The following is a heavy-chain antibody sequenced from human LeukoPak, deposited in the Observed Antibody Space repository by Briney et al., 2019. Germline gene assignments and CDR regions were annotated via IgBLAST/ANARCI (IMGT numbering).Heavy chain of an antibody. CDR1: GGSFSGYY. J-gene: IGHJ4*02. CDR2: INHSGSS. V-gene: IGHV4-34*01. Sequence: NSSETLSLTCAVYGGSFSGYYWSWIRQPPGKGLEWIGEINHSGSSNYNPSLKRRGTISVDTSKNQFSLKLSSVTAADTAVYYCARAPDSRSSGYSPFDYWGQGTLVTVSS. D-gene: IGHD3-22*01. CDR3: ARAPDSRSSGYSPFDY.